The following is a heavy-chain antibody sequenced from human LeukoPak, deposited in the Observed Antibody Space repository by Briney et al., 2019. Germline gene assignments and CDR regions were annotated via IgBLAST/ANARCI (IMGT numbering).Heavy chain of an antibody. J-gene: IGHJ4*02. V-gene: IGHV3-21*01. Sequence: PGGSLRLSCAASGFTFSSYSMNWVRQAPGKGLEWVSSISSSSSYIYYADSVKGRFTISRDNAKNSLYLQMNSLRAEDTAVYYCARDSGYGLAFDSWGQGTLVTVSS. CDR3: ARDSGYGLAFDS. D-gene: IGHD5-12*01. CDR1: GFTFSSYS. CDR2: ISSSSSYI.